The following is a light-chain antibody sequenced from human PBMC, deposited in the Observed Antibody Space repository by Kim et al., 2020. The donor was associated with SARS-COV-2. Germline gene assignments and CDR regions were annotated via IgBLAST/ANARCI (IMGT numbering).Light chain of an antibody. V-gene: IGKV1-5*03. CDR2: QAS. Sequence: DIQMNQSPSTLSAFVGDRVTMTCRASQSFDGWLAWYQQKPGKAPRPLIYQASKLASGVPSRFSGSGSGTDFTLTVSNLQSDDSAVYYCKQYETYWTFGPGTKVDIK. J-gene: IGKJ1*01. CDR3: KQYETYWT. CDR1: QSFDGW.